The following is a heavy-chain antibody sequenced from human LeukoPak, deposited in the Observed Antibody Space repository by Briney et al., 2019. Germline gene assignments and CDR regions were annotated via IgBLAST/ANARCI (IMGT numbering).Heavy chain of an antibody. CDR2: ISSSSSTI. CDR3: ASDQSKVAFDI. Sequence: GGSLRLSCAASGFTFSSYSMNWVRQAPGKGLEWVSYISSSSSTIYYADSVKGRFTISRDNAKNSLYLQMNSLRAEDTAVYYCASDQSKVAFDIWGQGTMVTVSS. CDR1: GFTFSSYS. V-gene: IGHV3-48*04. J-gene: IGHJ3*02.